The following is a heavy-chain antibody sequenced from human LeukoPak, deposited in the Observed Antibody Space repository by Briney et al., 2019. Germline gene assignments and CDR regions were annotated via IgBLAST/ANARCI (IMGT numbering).Heavy chain of an antibody. CDR3: AKDSSRSMDY. Sequence: GGSLRLSCAASGFTFSSYGMHWVRQAPGKGLEWVAVISYDGSNKYYADSVRGRFTISRDNSKNTLYLQMSSLRAEDTAVYYCAKDSSRSMDYWGQGTLVTVSS. J-gene: IGHJ4*02. CDR2: ISYDGSNK. CDR1: GFTFSSYG. D-gene: IGHD6-6*01. V-gene: IGHV3-30*18.